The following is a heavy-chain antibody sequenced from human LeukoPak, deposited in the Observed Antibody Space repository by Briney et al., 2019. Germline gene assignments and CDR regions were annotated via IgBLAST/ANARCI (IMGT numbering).Heavy chain of an antibody. D-gene: IGHD3-3*01. CDR3: ANFWSGWSGRPYYFDY. Sequence: GASVTVSCKASGGTFSSYAISWVRQAPGQGLEWMGRIIPILGIANYAQKFQGRVTITADKSTSTAYMELSSLRSEDTAVYYCANFWSGWSGRPYYFDYWGQGTLVTVSS. CDR2: IIPILGIA. CDR1: GGTFSSYA. J-gene: IGHJ4*02. V-gene: IGHV1-69*10.